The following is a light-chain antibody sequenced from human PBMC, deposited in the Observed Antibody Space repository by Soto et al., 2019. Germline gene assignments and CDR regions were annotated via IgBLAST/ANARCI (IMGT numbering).Light chain of an antibody. Sequence: QSVLTQPASVSGSPGQSITISCTGTSSDVGSYNLISWYQHHPGKAPKLMIYEDNKRPSGVSNRFSASKSGTTASLTISGLQTEDEADYYCCSYATSHTWLFGGGTQLTV. V-gene: IGLV2-23*01. CDR3: CSYATSHTWL. J-gene: IGLJ3*02. CDR2: EDN. CDR1: SSDVGSYNL.